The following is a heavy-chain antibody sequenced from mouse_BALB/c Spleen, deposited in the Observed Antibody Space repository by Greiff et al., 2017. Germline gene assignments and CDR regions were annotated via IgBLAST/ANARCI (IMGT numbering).Heavy chain of an antibody. D-gene: IGHD5-5*01. V-gene: IGHV14-3*02. Sequence: EVKLVESGAELVKPGASVKLSCTASGFNIKDTYMHWVKQRPEQGLEWIGRIDPANGNTKYDPKFQGKATITADTSSNTAYLQLSSLTSEDTAVYYCAIAYLYAMDYWGQGTSVTVSS. CDR2: IDPANGNT. CDR3: AIAYLYAMDY. J-gene: IGHJ4*01. CDR1: GFNIKDTY.